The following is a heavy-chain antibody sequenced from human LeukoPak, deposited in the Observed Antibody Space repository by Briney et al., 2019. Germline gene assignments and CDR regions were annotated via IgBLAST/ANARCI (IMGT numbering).Heavy chain of an antibody. V-gene: IGHV3-64D*09. Sequence: QPGESLRLSCSASGFTFTSNVVHWVRQAPEKGLEYVSFISPSGAVTSYADSVRGRFTTSRDNSRDTVSLQMSSLRPEDTAVYYCVKDLGGSYCFDSWGQGTLVTVSS. D-gene: IGHD1-26*01. CDR3: VKDLGGSYCFDS. J-gene: IGHJ4*02. CDR1: GFTFTSNV. CDR2: ISPSGAVT.